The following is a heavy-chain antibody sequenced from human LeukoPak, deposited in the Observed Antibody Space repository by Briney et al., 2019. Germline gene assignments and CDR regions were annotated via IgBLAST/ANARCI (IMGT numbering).Heavy chain of an antibody. CDR1: GFTFNSYS. CDR3: ARAVRRGYSPENDY. J-gene: IGHJ4*02. CDR2: ISSSSNTI. D-gene: IGHD5-18*01. V-gene: IGHV3-48*01. Sequence: GGSLRLSCAASGFTFNSYSMNWVRQAPGKGLEWVSYISSSSNTIYYADSVKGRFTISRDNAKNSLYLQLNSLRAEDTAVYYCARAVRRGYSPENDYWGQGTLVTVSS.